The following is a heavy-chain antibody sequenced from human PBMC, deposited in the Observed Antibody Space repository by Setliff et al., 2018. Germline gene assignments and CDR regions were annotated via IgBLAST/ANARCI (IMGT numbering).Heavy chain of an antibody. V-gene: IGHV3-48*03. CDR3: ASPPIRQYNYYMDV. CDR1: GFNFSNYE. Sequence: GGSLRLSCSGSGFNFSNYEINWVRQAPGKGLEWISYISSIDRLIHYADSVKGRFTVFRGNAGNSVHLQMNNLRVDDAAIYYCASPPIRQYNYYMDVWGKGTTVTVSS. CDR2: ISSIDRLI. D-gene: IGHD1-20*01. J-gene: IGHJ6*04.